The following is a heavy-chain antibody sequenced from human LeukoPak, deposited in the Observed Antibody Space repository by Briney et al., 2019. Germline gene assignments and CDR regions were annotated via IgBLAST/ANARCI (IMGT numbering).Heavy chain of an antibody. J-gene: IGHJ4*02. Sequence: GGSLRLSCAASGFTFSSYAMSWVRQAPGKGLGWVSSIRVGGETHYADSVKGRFTISRDNSENTLYLQMSGLRVEDTAVYHCAKGTGDAGYYFDYWGQGTLVTVSS. V-gene: IGHV3-23*01. CDR2: IRVGGET. CDR3: AKGTGDAGYYFDY. CDR1: GFTFSSYA. D-gene: IGHD7-27*01.